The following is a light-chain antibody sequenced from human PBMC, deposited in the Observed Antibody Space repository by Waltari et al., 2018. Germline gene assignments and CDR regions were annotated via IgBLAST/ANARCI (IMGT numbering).Light chain of an antibody. CDR2: DVT. CDR3: SSYPSSISVV. J-gene: IGLJ2*01. CDR1: SDVGGYNF. V-gene: IGLV2-14*03. Sequence: QSALTQPASVSGSPGQSITISCTGTSDVGGYNFVSWHQQHPGKAPKRMFYDVTNRPAGIFNRISGSESGNTASLTISGLQAEDEADYYCSSYPSSISVVIGGGTKLTVL.